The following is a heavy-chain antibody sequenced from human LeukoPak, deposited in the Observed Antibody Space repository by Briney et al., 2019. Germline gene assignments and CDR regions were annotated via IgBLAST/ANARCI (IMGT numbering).Heavy chain of an antibody. CDR1: GGSISNYY. CDR2: IHDSGST. J-gene: IGHJ4*02. Sequence: KTSETLSLTCTVSGGSISNYYWSWIRQSPEKGLEWIGYIHDSGSTNYNPSLKSRVTISVDTSKNQFSLKLSSVTAADTVVYYCARLDAAAGRYLQFFYWGQGTLVTVSS. V-gene: IGHV4-59*08. CDR3: ARLDAAAGRYLQFFY. D-gene: IGHD5-24*01.